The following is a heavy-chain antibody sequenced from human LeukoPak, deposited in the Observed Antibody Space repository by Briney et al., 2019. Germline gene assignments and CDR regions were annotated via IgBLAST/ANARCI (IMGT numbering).Heavy chain of an antibody. D-gene: IGHD4-17*01. CDR3: ARDYGDYVDYFDY. CDR2: MNPNSGNT. V-gene: IGHV1-8*03. CDR1: GYTFTSYD. Sequence: ASVKVSCKASGYTFTSYDINWVRQATGQGLEWIGWMNPNSGNTGYAQKFQGRVTITRNTSISTAYMELSSLRSEDTAVYYCARDYGDYVDYFDYWGQGTLVTVSS. J-gene: IGHJ4*02.